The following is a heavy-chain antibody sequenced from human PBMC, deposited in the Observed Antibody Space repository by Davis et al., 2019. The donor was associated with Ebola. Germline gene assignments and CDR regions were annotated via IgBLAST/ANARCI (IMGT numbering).Heavy chain of an antibody. Sequence: AASVKVSCKASGYTFSNYDINWVRQAPGQRLEWMGWMNPDSGKTGYAQKFQGRVTLTRNTSINTAYMELNNLRSEDTAVYYCARNHYHLWSDYYPTVFDHWGQGTLVTVSS. V-gene: IGHV1-8*01. CDR1: GYTFSNYD. CDR2: MNPDSGKT. D-gene: IGHD3-3*01. J-gene: IGHJ4*02. CDR3: ARNHYHLWSDYYPTVFDH.